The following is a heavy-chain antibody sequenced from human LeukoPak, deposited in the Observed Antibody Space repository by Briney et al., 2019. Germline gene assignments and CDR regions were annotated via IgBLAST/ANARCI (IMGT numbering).Heavy chain of an antibody. J-gene: IGHJ4*02. CDR3: ARGNSDYDHDY. CDR1: GFTFSGYS. V-gene: IGHV3-21*01. D-gene: IGHD5-12*01. Sequence: GGSLRLSCAASGFTFSGYSMNWVRQAPGRGLEWVSSISTTSRYIYYADSVKARFTVSGDNAKNSLYLQMNSLRAEDTAVYYCARGNSDYDHDYWGQGTLVTVSS. CDR2: ISTTSRYI.